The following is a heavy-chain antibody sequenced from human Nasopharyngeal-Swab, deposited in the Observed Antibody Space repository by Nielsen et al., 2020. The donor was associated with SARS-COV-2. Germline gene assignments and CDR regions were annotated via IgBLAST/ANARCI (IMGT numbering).Heavy chain of an antibody. CDR1: GFTFSSYW. CDR2: INSDGSST. J-gene: IGHJ6*03. Sequence: GGSLRLSCAASGFTFSSYWMHWVRQAPGKGLVWVSRINSDGSSTSYADSVKGRFTISRDNAKNTLYLQMNSLRAEDTAVYYCARGDYSNYVDYYYDYYMDVWGKGTTVTVSS. D-gene: IGHD4-11*01. CDR3: ARGDYSNYVDYYYDYYMDV. V-gene: IGHV3-74*01.